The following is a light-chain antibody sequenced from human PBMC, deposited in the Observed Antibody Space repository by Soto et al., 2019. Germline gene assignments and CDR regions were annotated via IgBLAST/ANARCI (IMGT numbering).Light chain of an antibody. Sequence: DIQMTQSPPSLSASVGDRVTITCQASQHISNYLNWYLQKPGKAPKLLIYDASNLETGVPSRFSGSGSGTHFTFTISSLRPEDIGTYYCQQYENFPLTFGGGTKVEFK. CDR3: QQYENFPLT. V-gene: IGKV1-33*01. CDR2: DAS. J-gene: IGKJ4*01. CDR1: QHISNY.